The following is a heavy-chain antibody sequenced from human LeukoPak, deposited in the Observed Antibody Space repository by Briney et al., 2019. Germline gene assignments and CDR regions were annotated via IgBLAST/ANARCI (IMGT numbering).Heavy chain of an antibody. Sequence: GGSLRPSCAASGFTFSSFGMHWVRQAPGKGLEWVAVIRNDVSNKYYADSVKGRFTISRDNSKNTLYLQMNSLRAEDTAVYYCAKADYGDPPGAFDIWGQGTMVTVSS. V-gene: IGHV3-30*02. CDR3: AKADYGDPPGAFDI. CDR1: GFTFSSFG. J-gene: IGHJ3*02. CDR2: IRNDVSNK. D-gene: IGHD4-17*01.